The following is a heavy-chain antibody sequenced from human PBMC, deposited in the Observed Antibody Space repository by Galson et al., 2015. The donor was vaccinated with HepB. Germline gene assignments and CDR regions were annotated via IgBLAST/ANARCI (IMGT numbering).Heavy chain of an antibody. D-gene: IGHD2-2*01. CDR3: ARESSTSGSFGGY. V-gene: IGHV3-33*01. J-gene: IGHJ4*02. CDR1: GFTFSSYG. Sequence: SLRLSCAASGFTFSSYGMHWVRQAPGKGLEWVAVIWYDGSNKYYADSVKGRFTISRDNSKNTLYLQMSSLRAEDTAVYYCARESSTSGSFGGYWGQGTLVTVSS. CDR2: IWYDGSNK.